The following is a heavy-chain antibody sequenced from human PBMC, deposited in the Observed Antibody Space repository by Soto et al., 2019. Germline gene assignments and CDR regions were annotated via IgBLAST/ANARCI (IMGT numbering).Heavy chain of an antibody. Sequence: VGSLRLSCAVSGSTFSNDWMHWVRQAPGKGLVWVSHINSDGSSTNYADFVKGRFTIARDNAKNTVYLQMNSLRAEDTAVYYCARDRSYSLDVWGQGTTVTVSS. CDR3: ARDRSYSLDV. CDR1: GSTFSNDW. V-gene: IGHV3-74*01. J-gene: IGHJ6*02. CDR2: INSDGSST.